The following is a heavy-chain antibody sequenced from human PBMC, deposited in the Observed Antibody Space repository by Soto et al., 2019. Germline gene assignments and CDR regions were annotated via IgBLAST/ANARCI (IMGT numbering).Heavy chain of an antibody. Sequence: SLRLSCAASGFTFDDYAMHWVRQAPGKGLEWVSGISWNSGSIGYADSVKGRFTISRDNAKNSLYLQMKSLRAEDTALYYCAKGGYCSGGSCYSRPGFDYWGQGTLVTVSS. D-gene: IGHD2-15*01. J-gene: IGHJ4*02. CDR1: GFTFDDYA. CDR2: ISWNSGSI. V-gene: IGHV3-9*01. CDR3: AKGGYCSGGSCYSRPGFDY.